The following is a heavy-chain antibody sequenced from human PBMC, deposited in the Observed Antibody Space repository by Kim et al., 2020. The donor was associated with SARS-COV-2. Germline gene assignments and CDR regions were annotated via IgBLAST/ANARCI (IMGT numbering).Heavy chain of an antibody. Sequence: FTISRDNSKNTLYLQMNSLRAEDTAVYYCAKEWASGTYYYGSGNNYFDYWGQGTLVTVSS. D-gene: IGHD3-10*01. J-gene: IGHJ4*02. V-gene: IGHV3-23*01. CDR3: AKEWASGTYYYGSGNNYFDY.